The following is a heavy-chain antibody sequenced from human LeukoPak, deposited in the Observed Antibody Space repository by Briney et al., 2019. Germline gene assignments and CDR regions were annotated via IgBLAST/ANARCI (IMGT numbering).Heavy chain of an antibody. V-gene: IGHV3-21*01. CDR3: ARESGRWELLVSY. CDR2: ISSSSSSYI. J-gene: IGHJ4*02. CDR1: GFTFSSYS. Sequence: GGSLRLSCAASGFTFSSYSMNWVRQAPGKGLEWVSSISSSSSSYIYYADSVKGRFTISRDNAKNSLYLQMNSLRAEDTAVYYCARESGRWELLVSYWGQGTLVTVSS. D-gene: IGHD1-26*01.